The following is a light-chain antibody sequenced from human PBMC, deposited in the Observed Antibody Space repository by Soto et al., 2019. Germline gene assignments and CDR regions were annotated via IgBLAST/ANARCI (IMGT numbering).Light chain of an antibody. CDR2: DAS. Sequence: EIVLTQSPATLSLSPREIATLYCRASQRVSSYLAWYQQKPGQAPRLLIYDASNRATGIPARFSGSGSGTDFTLTISSREPGDFAVYYCQQSSNWPPITYGQGTRLEIK. CDR1: QRVSSY. CDR3: QQSSNWPPIT. V-gene: IGKV3-11*01. J-gene: IGKJ5*01.